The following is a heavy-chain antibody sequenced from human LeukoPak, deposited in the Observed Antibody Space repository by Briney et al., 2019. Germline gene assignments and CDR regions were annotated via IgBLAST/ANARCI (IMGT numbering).Heavy chain of an antibody. J-gene: IGHJ4*02. CDR2: ISHSSGFT. V-gene: IGHV3-11*03. D-gene: IGHD6-13*01. CDR1: GFXFSDYY. Sequence: PGGSLRLSCAASGFXFSDYYMSWIRQAPGQGLEWVAYISHSSGFTNYADSVKGRFAISRDNAKNSLYLQMDSLRAEDTAIYYCAKLFKAYSSTWIDYWGQGNLVTVSS. CDR3: AKLFKAYSSTWIDY.